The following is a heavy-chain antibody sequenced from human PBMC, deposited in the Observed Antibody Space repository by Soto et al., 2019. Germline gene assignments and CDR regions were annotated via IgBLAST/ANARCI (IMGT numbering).Heavy chain of an antibody. CDR3: ERYPNAYYDIFGWVYYGMDV. V-gene: IGHV3-21*01. Sequence: GGSLRLSCAASGFTFSSYSMNWVRQAPGKGLEWVSSISSSSSYIYYADSVKGRFTISRDNAKNSLYLQMNSLRDEDTAVYYCERYPNAYYDIFGWVYYGMDVWGQGTTVTVSS. D-gene: IGHD3-9*01. CDR2: ISSSSSYI. CDR1: GFTFSSYS. J-gene: IGHJ6*02.